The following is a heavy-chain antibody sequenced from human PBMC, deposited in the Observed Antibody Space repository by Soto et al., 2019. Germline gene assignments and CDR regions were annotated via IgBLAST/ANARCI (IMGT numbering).Heavy chain of an antibody. CDR3: ARHYYDSTFDP. Sequence: SETLSLTCTVSGGSISSSSYYWGWIRQPPGKGLEWIGSIYYSGSTYYNPSLKSRVTISVDTSKNQFSLKLSSVTAADTAVYYCARHYYDSTFDPWGQGTLVTVSS. V-gene: IGHV4-39*01. D-gene: IGHD3-22*01. J-gene: IGHJ5*02. CDR1: GGSISSSSYY. CDR2: IYYSGST.